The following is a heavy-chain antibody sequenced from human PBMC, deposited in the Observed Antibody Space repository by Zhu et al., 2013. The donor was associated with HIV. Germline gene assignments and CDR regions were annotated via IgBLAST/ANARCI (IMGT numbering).Heavy chain of an antibody. J-gene: IGHJ4*02. CDR3: AREFSPRGYSGYDRYPRRVIGYFDY. V-gene: IGHV1-69*12. D-gene: IGHD5-12*01. CDR1: GGTFSSYA. Sequence: QVQLVQSGAEVKKPGSSVKVSCKASGGTFSSYAISWVRQAPGQGLEWMGGIIPIFGTANYAQKFQGRVTITADESTSTAYMELSSLRSEDTAVYYCAREFSPRGYSGYDRYPRRVIGYFDYWAREPWSPSPQ. CDR2: IIPIFGTA.